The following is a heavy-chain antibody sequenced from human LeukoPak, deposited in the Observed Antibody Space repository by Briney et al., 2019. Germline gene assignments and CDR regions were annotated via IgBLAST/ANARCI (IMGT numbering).Heavy chain of an antibody. J-gene: IGHJ4*02. CDR3: ASYYYDSSGYPPSFDY. Sequence: GASVKVSCKASGGTFSSYAISWVRQAPGQGLEWMGGIIPIFGTANYAQKFQGRVTITADESTSTAYMELSSLRSEDTAVYYCASYYYDSSGYPPSFDYWGQGTLVTASS. CDR1: GGTFSSYA. CDR2: IIPIFGTA. V-gene: IGHV1-69*01. D-gene: IGHD3-22*01.